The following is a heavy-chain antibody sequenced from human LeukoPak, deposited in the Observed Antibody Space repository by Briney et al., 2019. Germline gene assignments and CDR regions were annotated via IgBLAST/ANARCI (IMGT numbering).Heavy chain of an antibody. CDR1: GGSISSYY. Sequence: PSETLSLTCTVSGGSISSYYWSWIRQPPGKGLECIGYIYYSGSTNYNPSLKSRVTISVDTSKNQFSLKLSSVTAADTAVYYCARVRSSGWLDYWGQGTLVTVSS. CDR2: IYYSGST. V-gene: IGHV4-59*01. D-gene: IGHD6-19*01. CDR3: ARVRSSGWLDY. J-gene: IGHJ4*02.